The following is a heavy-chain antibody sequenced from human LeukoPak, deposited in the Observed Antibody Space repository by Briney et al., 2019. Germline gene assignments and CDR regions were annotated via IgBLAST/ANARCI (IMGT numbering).Heavy chain of an antibody. CDR3: ARDNGRRGKSGAFDI. J-gene: IGHJ3*02. D-gene: IGHD2-8*01. V-gene: IGHV3-21*01. Sequence: GGSLRLSCAASGFTFSSYSMNWVRQAPGKGLEWVSSISSSSSYIYYADSVKGRFTISRDNAKNSLYLQMNSLRPEDTNMYYCARDNGRRGKSGAFDIWGQGTMVTVSS. CDR2: ISSSSSYI. CDR1: GFTFSSYS.